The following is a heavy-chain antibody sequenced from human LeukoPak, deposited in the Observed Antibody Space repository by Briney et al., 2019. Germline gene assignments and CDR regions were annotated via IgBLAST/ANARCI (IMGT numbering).Heavy chain of an antibody. V-gene: IGHV3-21*01. D-gene: IGHD1-7*01. CDR1: GITFSSYS. CDR3: ARGLNWKYGWFDP. CDR2: ISSSSSYI. J-gene: IGHJ5*02. Sequence: GGSLRLSCAASGITFSSYSMNWVRQAPGKGLEWVSCISSSSSYIYYADSVKGRFTISRDNAKNSLDLQMNSLRAEDTAVYYCARGLNWKYGWFDPWGQGTLVTVSS.